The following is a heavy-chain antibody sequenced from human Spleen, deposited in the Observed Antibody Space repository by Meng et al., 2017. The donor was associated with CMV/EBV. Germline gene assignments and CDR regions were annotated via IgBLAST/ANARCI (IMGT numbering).Heavy chain of an antibody. D-gene: IGHD3-22*01. J-gene: IGHJ4*02. CDR2: ISSSSSYI. CDR3: ALDSSYYDSSRPRFDH. CDR1: GFTFSSYS. V-gene: IGHV3-21*04. Sequence: GGSLRLSCAASGFTFSSYSMNWVRQAPGKGLEWVSSISSSSSYIYYADSVKGRFTISRDNAKNSLYLQMNSLRAEDTAAYYCALDSSYYDSSRPRFDHWGQGTLVTVSS.